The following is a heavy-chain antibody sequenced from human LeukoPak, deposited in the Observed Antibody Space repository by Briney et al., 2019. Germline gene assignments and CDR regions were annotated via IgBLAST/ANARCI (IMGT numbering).Heavy chain of an antibody. Sequence: GGSLRLSCAASGFTFSNYGMHWVRQATGKGLEWVSFIWSDGNNRFYADSVKGRFTISRDNSKNMLYLQMDTLRAEDTALYYCAKDPGASVSGFHMDVWGEGTTVIASS. V-gene: IGHV3-30*02. D-gene: IGHD2-8*02. CDR1: GFTFSNYG. J-gene: IGHJ6*03. CDR2: IWSDGNNR. CDR3: AKDPGASVSGFHMDV.